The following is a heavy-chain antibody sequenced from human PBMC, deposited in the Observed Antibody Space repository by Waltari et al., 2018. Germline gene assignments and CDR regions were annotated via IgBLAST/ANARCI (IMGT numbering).Heavy chain of an antibody. CDR2: VDPADSET. V-gene: IGHV1-69-2*01. D-gene: IGHD4-4*01. Sequence: EVQLVQSGAAVKKPGATVKIPCKASGYTFTDYYIHWVQQAPGKGLGWMGRVDPADSETIYAEKFQGRVTITADTSTDTAYMELSSLRSEDTAVYYCATVLTTVPTYWFDPWGQGTLVTVSS. CDR3: ATVLTTVPTYWFDP. J-gene: IGHJ5*02. CDR1: GYTFTDYY.